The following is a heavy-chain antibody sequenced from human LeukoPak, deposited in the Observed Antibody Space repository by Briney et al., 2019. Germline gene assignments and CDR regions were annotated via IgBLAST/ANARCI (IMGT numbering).Heavy chain of an antibody. V-gene: IGHV4-34*01. Sequence: SETLSLTCAVYGGSFSGYYWSWIRQPPGKGLEWIGEINHSGSTNYNPSLKSRVTISVDTSKNQFSLKLSSVTAEDTAVYYCARRRGFDYWGQGTLVTVSS. J-gene: IGHJ4*02. CDR2: INHSGST. CDR3: ARRRGFDY. CDR1: GGSFSGYY.